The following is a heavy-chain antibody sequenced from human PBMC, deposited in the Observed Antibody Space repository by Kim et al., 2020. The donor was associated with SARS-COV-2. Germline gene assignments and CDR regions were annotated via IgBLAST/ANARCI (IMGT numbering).Heavy chain of an antibody. V-gene: IGHV4-39*01. CDR3: ARINSPYFYLDV. CDR1: GVSLSTCSDH. D-gene: IGHD3-9*01. J-gene: IGHJ6*03. Sequence: SETLFLTCTVSGVSLSTCSDHWGLGWFRQPPEKLLQWIANTYYGGSTYYNPPLKSLATISADTSNNASSLSLTFVTAADTADYYFARINSPYFYLDVWG. CDR2: TYYGGST.